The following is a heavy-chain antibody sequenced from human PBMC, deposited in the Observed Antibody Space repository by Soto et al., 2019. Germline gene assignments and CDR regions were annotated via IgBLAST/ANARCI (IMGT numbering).Heavy chain of an antibody. CDR2: INAGNGNT. J-gene: IGHJ5*02. CDR1: GYTCTSYA. Sequence: ASVKVSCKASGYTCTSYAMHWVRQAPGQRLEWMGWINAGNGNTKYSQKFQGRVTITRDTSASTAYMELSSLRSEDTAVYYCARDPHYLYGDYVLGGVNWFDPWGQGTLVTVSS. D-gene: IGHD4-17*01. V-gene: IGHV1-3*01. CDR3: ARDPHYLYGDYVLGGVNWFDP.